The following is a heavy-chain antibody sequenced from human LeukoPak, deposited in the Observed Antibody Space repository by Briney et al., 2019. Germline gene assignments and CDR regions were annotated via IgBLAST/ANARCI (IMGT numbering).Heavy chain of an antibody. V-gene: IGHV3-30*02. Sequence: GGSLRLSCVASGFSFSTSGMHWVRQSPGKGLDWVAFIRNDGNKKNYAESVKGRFTISRDNSKNTLYLQMNSLRAEDTAVYYCAKDRHTAMADWGQGTLVTVSS. CDR1: GFSFSTSG. CDR2: IRNDGNKK. D-gene: IGHD5-18*01. CDR3: AKDRHTAMAD. J-gene: IGHJ4*02.